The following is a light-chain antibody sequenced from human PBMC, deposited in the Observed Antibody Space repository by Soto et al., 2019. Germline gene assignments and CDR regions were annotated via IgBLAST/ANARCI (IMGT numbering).Light chain of an antibody. CDR1: SSDVGTYNY. V-gene: IGLV2-14*01. J-gene: IGLJ1*01. CDR2: EVT. Sequence: QSALTQPASVSGSPGQSITISCTGTSSDVGTYNYVSWYQQHPGKAPKLMIYEVTSRPSGVSNRFSGSKSGNTASLIISGLQADDEADYYCSSYTTTNTLVVFGTGTKVTVL. CDR3: SSYTTTNTLVV.